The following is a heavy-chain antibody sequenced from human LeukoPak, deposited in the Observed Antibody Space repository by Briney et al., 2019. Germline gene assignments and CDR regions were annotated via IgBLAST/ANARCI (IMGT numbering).Heavy chain of an antibody. CDR2: IYTSGST. D-gene: IGHD2-15*01. Sequence: PSETLSLTCTASGCTISGYYWSWIRQPPGKGLEWIGRIYTSGSTNYNPSLKSRVTMSVDTSKNQFSLKLTSVTAADTAVYYCARALYCSGGTCYFDYWGQGTLVTVSS. CDR3: ARALYCSGGTCYFDY. J-gene: IGHJ4*02. V-gene: IGHV4-4*07. CDR1: GCTISGYY.